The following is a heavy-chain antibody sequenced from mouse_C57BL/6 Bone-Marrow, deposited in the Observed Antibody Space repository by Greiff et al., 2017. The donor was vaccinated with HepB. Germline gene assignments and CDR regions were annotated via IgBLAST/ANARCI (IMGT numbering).Heavy chain of an antibody. CDR3: ARQVTTVVAPLGFDV. CDR1: GFTFSDYY. V-gene: IGHV5-12*01. Sequence: EVKLMESGGGLVQPGGSLKLSCAASGFTFSDYYMYWVRQTPEKRLEWVAYISNGGGSTYYPDTVKGRFTISRDTAKNTLYLQMSRLKSEDTAMYYCARQVTTVVAPLGFDVWGTGTTVTVSS. CDR2: ISNGGGST. J-gene: IGHJ1*03. D-gene: IGHD1-1*01.